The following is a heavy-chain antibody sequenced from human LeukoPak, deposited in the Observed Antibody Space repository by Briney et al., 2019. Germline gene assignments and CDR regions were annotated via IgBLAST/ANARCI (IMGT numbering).Heavy chain of an antibody. D-gene: IGHD2/OR15-2a*01. CDR1: PYSDNSAYY. J-gene: IGHJ4*02. Sequence: PSETLSLTCTVSPYSDNSAYYWGWIRQSPRKGLEWVGSVHHSGGTYYNPSLKSRLTMSVDTSQNQFSLRLSSVTAADTAVYYCARQRGYYGTTTSTTYPPFYFDYWGQGRLVTVSS. CDR3: ARQRGYYGTTTSTTYPPFYFDY. V-gene: IGHV4-38-2*02. CDR2: VHHSGGT.